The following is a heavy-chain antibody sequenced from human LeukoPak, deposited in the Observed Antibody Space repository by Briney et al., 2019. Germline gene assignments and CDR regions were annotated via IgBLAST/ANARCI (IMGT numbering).Heavy chain of an antibody. CDR1: GLTFSSYP. Sequence: GGPLRLSCAASGLTFSSYPMSWFRKAPGKGREGASAIAVSGVNTHYADSVKGRFTISRDNSKNTLYLQMDSLRAEDTAVYYCAKSEGVYSSLIYGAFDIWGQGTVVIVSS. V-gene: IGHV3-23*01. CDR2: IAVSGVNT. D-gene: IGHD6-13*01. CDR3: AKSEGVYSSLIYGAFDI. J-gene: IGHJ3*02.